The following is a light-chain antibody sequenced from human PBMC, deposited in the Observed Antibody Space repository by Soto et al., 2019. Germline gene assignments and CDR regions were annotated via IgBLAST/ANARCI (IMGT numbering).Light chain of an antibody. J-gene: IGKJ2*01. CDR3: QQYGSSPPYT. CDR1: QSVSSSY. CDR2: GAS. Sequence: EIVLTQSPGTLSLSPGERATLSCRASQSVSSSYLAWYQQKPGQAPRLLIYGASIRATGIPDRFSGSGSGTDFTLTISRLEPKDFALYYCQQYGSSPPYTFGQGTKLEIK. V-gene: IGKV3-20*01.